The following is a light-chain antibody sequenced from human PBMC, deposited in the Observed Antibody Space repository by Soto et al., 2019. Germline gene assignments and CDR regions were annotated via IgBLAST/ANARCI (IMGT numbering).Light chain of an antibody. CDR2: DAS. CDR3: LQDDHYPLT. CDR1: QAIRND. J-gene: IGKJ4*01. Sequence: AVQMTQSPSSLSASVGARVTITCRASQAIRNDLSWYQQKPGKAPKLLIFDASKLQSGVPSRFSGSVFGTEFTLTITTLQPEDFETHYCLQDDHYPLTFGGGTKVEIK. V-gene: IGKV1-6*01.